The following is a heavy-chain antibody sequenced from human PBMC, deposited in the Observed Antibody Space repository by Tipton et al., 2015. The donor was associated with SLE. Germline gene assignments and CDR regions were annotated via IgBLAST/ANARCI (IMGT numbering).Heavy chain of an antibody. D-gene: IGHD3-10*01. V-gene: IGHV4-59*08. CDR1: GGSISNYY. Sequence: TLSLTCTVSGGSISNYYWSWIRHPPGKGLEWIGYMYDSGSTTYNPSLKSRVTISVDASKNQFSLRLSSVTAADTAVYYCARGSFMDVWGKGTTVTVSS. CDR3: ARGSFMDV. CDR2: MYDSGST. J-gene: IGHJ6*03.